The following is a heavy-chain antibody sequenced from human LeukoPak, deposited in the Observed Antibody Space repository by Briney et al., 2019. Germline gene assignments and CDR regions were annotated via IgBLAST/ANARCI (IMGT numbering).Heavy chain of an antibody. V-gene: IGHV4-59*08. CDR1: GGSISSYY. J-gene: IGHJ4*02. CDR3: ARHVPQSSSWYEGLYFDY. Sequence: PSETLSLTCTVSGGSISSYYWSWIRQPPGKGLEWIGYIYYSGSTNYNPSLKSRVTISVDTSKNQFSLKLSSVTAADTAVYYCARHVPQSSSWYEGLYFDYWGQGTLVTVSS. D-gene: IGHD6-13*01. CDR2: IYYSGST.